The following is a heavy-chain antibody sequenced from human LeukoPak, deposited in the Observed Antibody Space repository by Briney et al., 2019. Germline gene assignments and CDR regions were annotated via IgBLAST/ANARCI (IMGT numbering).Heavy chain of an antibody. D-gene: IGHD2-21*02. CDR2: VSHTGAT. Sequence: SQTLSLTCTVSGGSITSSPYHWAWIRQPPGRGPEWIGTVSHTGATQYSPSLTSRVTISLDTSKNQFSLSLNSVTAADTAIFYCARSMVTTDRNFDHWGQGTLVTVSS. J-gene: IGHJ4*01. CDR1: GGSITSSPYH. V-gene: IGHV4-39*07. CDR3: ARSMVTTDRNFDH.